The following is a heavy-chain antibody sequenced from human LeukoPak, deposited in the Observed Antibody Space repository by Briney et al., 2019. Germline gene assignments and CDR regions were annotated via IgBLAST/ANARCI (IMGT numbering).Heavy chain of an antibody. CDR2: ISGSGAST. CDR3: AKHRGYSSDWFDP. Sequence: PGGSLRLSCAASGFTFSSYAMNWVRQAPGKGLEWVSVISGSGASTYYADSVKGRFIISRDNSKNTLYLRMNRLRAEDTAIYYCAKHRGYSSDWFDPWGQGTLVTVSS. J-gene: IGHJ5*02. CDR1: GFTFSSYA. V-gene: IGHV3-23*01. D-gene: IGHD5-18*01.